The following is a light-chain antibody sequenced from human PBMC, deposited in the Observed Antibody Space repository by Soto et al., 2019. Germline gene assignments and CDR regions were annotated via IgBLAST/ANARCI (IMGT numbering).Light chain of an antibody. CDR2: DHN. J-gene: IGLJ3*02. CDR1: TSNIGNNY. Sequence: QSVLTQPPSVSAAPGQKVTISCSGTTSNIGNNYVSWYQQLPGTAPKLLIYDHNKRPSGIPDLFSGSKSGTSATLGITGLQTGDEADYYCGTWDSSLSAMVFGGGTKLTVL. CDR3: GTWDSSLSAMV. V-gene: IGLV1-51*01.